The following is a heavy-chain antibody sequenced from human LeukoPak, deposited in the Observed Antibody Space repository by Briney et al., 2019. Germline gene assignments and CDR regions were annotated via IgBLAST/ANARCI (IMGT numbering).Heavy chain of an antibody. CDR1: GFTFSRYA. CDR2: ISTNGGVT. J-gene: IGHJ4*02. D-gene: IGHD6-13*01. CDR3: VKDVSSTHYYFDY. Sequence: GGSLRLSCSASGFTFSRYAMHWVRQAPGKGLEYVSAISTNGGVTYYADSVKGRFTISRDNSKNTLYLEMSSLRVEDTAVYYCVKDVSSTHYYFDYWGQGTLVTVSS. V-gene: IGHV3-64D*09.